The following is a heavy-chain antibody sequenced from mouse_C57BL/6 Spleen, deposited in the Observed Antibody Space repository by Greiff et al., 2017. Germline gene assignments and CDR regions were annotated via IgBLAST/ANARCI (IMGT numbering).Heavy chain of an antibody. CDR2: ISSGSSTI. J-gene: IGHJ4*01. V-gene: IGHV5-17*01. CDR3: ARDGSSYPYYYAMDD. Sequence: EVKLMESGGGLVKPGGSLKLSCAASGFTFSDYGMHWVRQAPEQGLEWVAYISSGSSTIYYADTVKGRFTISRDNAKNTLFLQMTSLRSEDTAMYYCARDGSSYPYYYAMDDWGQGTSVTVSS. CDR1: GFTFSDYG. D-gene: IGHD1-1*01.